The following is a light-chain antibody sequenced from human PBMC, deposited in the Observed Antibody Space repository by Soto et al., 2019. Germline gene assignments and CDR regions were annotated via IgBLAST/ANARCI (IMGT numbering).Light chain of an antibody. Sequence: EIVLTQSPGTLSLFPGEGATLSCRASQSVSDRLAWYQQKPGQSPRLLISGASNRATGIPDRFSGGGSGTDFTLTISRLEPEDFALYYCQQYTTAPITFGQGTRLDIK. V-gene: IGKV3-20*01. J-gene: IGKJ5*01. CDR1: QSVSDR. CDR2: GAS. CDR3: QQYTTAPIT.